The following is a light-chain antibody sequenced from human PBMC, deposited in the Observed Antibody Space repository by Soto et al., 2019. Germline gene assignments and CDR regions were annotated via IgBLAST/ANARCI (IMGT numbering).Light chain of an antibody. Sequence: IVMTQSPDSLAVSLGERATINCKSSQSILNSANGNSYLAWYQQKSGQSPRLLIYWTSTRESGVPDRFSGSGSGTDFTLTITSLQAEDVGIYFCQQYFGSPLTFGQGTRLEFK. V-gene: IGKV4-1*01. CDR1: QSILNSANGNSY. CDR3: QQYFGSPLT. CDR2: WTS. J-gene: IGKJ1*01.